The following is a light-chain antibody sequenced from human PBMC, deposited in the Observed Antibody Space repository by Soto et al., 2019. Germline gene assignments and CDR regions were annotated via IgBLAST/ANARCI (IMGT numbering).Light chain of an antibody. CDR1: SSDVGGHNY. V-gene: IGLV2-14*01. Sequence: QSALTQPASVSGSPGQSITISCTGTSSDVGGHNYVSWYQQYPGKAPKLMIYDVSNRPSGISNRFSGSKSGNTASLTISGLQAEDEADYYCNSYTNSGAYVFGTGTKVTVL. CDR2: DVS. J-gene: IGLJ1*01. CDR3: NSYTNSGAYV.